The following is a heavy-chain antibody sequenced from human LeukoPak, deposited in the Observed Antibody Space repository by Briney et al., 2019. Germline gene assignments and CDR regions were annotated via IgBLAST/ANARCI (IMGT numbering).Heavy chain of an antibody. CDR1: GFTFSSYA. D-gene: IGHD5-18*01. CDR2: ISSSSSTI. Sequence: PGGSLRLSCAASGFTFSSYAMSWVRQAPGKGLEWVSYISSSSSTIYYADSVKGRFTISRDNAKNSLYLQMNSLRAEDTAVYYCARARGYSYGYYYYYMDVWGKGTTVTVSS. V-gene: IGHV3-48*01. J-gene: IGHJ6*03. CDR3: ARARGYSYGYYYYYMDV.